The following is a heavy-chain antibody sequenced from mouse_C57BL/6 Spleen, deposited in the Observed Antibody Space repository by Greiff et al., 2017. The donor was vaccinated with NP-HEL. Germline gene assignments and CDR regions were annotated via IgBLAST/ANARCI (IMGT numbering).Heavy chain of an antibody. D-gene: IGHD2-1*01. CDR1: GYTFTDYN. Sequence: EVQLQESGPELVKPGASVKIPCKASGYTFTDYNMDWVKQSHGKSLEWIGDINPNNGGTNYNQKFKGKATLTVDKSSSTAYMELRSLTSEDTAVYYCARWGYYGNYVGYFDVWGTGTTVTVSS. CDR2: INPNNGGT. V-gene: IGHV1-18*01. J-gene: IGHJ1*03. CDR3: ARWGYYGNYVGYFDV.